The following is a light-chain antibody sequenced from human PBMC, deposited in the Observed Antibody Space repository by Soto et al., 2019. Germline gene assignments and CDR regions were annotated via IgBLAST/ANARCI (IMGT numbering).Light chain of an antibody. Sequence: QSVLTQPASVSGSPGQSITISCTGTSSDVGGYNYVSWYQQHPGKAPKLMIYDVNTRPSGVSNRFSGSKSGNTASLTISALQAEDEADYYCSSYTSSISFGGGTKLTVL. CDR3: SSYTSSIS. CDR1: SSDVGGYNY. V-gene: IGLV2-14*01. CDR2: DVN. J-gene: IGLJ2*01.